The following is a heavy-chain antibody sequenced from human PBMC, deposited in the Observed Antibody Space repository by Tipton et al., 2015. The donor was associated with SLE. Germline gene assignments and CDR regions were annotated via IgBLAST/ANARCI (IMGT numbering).Heavy chain of an antibody. Sequence: SLRLSCAASGFTFSSYWMSWVRQAPGKGLEWVANIKQDGSEEYYVDSVKGRFTISRDNAKNSVYLQMNSLGDEDTAVYYCARECRRYVPSDFVCWGQGAPVTLSS. CDR2: IKQDGSEE. J-gene: IGHJ4*02. V-gene: IGHV3-7*01. D-gene: IGHD3-10*02. CDR1: GFTFSSYW. CDR3: ARECRRYVPSDFVC.